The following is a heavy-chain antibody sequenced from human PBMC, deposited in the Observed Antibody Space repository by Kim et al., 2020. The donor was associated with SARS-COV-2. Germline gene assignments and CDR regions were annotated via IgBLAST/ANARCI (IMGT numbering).Heavy chain of an antibody. D-gene: IGHD2-21*02. V-gene: IGHV3-23*01. CDR2: IAAGGDST. CDR1: GFTFSLYA. Sequence: GGSLRLSCAASGFTFSLYAMTWVRQSPGKGLEWVSTIAAGGDSTFYADSVKGRFTISRDNSKNMLYLQMNSLGAEDTAVYHCAKERVVPATGDAFDIWGLGRMVTVSS. J-gene: IGHJ3*02. CDR3: AKERVVPATGDAFDI.